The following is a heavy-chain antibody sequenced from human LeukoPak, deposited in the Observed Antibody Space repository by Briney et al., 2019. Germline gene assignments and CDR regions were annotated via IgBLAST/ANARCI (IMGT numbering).Heavy chain of an antibody. CDR1: GYSINNYW. CDR3: ARLSANNWPYLGAFDI. V-gene: IGHV5-51*01. Sequence: AGESLKISCKGSGYSINNYWIGWVRQMPGKGLEWMGIIYPGDSDTRYSPSFQGQVTISADKSISTAYLQWSSLKASDTAMYYCARLSANNWPYLGAFDIWGQGTMVTVSS. J-gene: IGHJ3*02. D-gene: IGHD1-1*01. CDR2: IYPGDSDT.